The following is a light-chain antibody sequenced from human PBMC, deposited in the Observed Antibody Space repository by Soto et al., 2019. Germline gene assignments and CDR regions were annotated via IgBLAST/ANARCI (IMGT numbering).Light chain of an antibody. V-gene: IGLV6-57*04. CDR2: EDN. CDR1: SGSIASNY. Sequence: NFMLTQPHSVSESPGKTVTISCTRSSGSIASNYVQWYQQRPGSAPTTVIYEDNQRPSGVPDRFSGSIDSSSNSASLTISGLKTEDGADYSCQSYDSSIVVFGGGTKLTVL. J-gene: IGLJ2*01. CDR3: QSYDSSIVV.